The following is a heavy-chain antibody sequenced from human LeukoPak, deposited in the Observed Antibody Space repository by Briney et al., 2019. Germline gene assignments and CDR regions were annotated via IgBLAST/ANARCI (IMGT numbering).Heavy chain of an antibody. CDR2: IYPGGSDT. CDR3: ARIPLGLRVIGYPDY. Sequence: GESLKISCKGSGYSFTSYWIGWVRQMPGKGLEWMGIIYPGGSDTRYSPSFQGQVTISADESISTAYLQWSSLKASDTAMYYCARIPLGLRVIGYPDYWGQGTLVTVSS. CDR1: GYSFTSYW. V-gene: IGHV5-51*01. J-gene: IGHJ4*02. D-gene: IGHD5-12*01.